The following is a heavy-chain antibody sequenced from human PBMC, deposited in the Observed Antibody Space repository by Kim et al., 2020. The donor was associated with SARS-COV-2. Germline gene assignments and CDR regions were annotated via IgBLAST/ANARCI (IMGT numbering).Heavy chain of an antibody. CDR3: AKSGDNGGFYHWNFDL. Sequence: GGSLRLSCAVTGFTLSNYAVSWVRQAPGKGLEWVSTISTGGGTHYTDSVRGRFTVSRDNCKNTLYLQMDNPRAGDTAIYYCAKSGDNGGFYHWNFDLWGRGTLVTVSS. J-gene: IGHJ2*01. V-gene: IGHV3-23*01. D-gene: IGHD3-22*01. CDR1: GFTLSNYA. CDR2: ISTGGGT.